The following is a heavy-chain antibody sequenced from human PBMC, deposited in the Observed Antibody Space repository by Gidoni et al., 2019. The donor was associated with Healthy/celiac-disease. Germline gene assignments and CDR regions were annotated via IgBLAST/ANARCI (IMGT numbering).Heavy chain of an antibody. D-gene: IGHD1-20*01. Sequence: QVQLQESGPGLVKPSQTLSLTCTVSGGSISSGSYYWSWIRQPAGKGLEWIGRIYTSGSTNYNPSLKSRVTISVDTSKNQFSLKLSSVTAADTAVYYCARAGGYNWNYQGMDVWGQGTTVTVSS. J-gene: IGHJ6*02. CDR1: GGSISSGSYY. V-gene: IGHV4-61*02. CDR3: ARAGGYNWNYQGMDV. CDR2: IYTSGST.